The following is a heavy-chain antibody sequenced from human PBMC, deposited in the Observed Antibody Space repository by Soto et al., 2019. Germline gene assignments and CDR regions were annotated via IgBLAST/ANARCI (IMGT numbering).Heavy chain of an antibody. CDR3: ARGGGSGSYYRYCFDY. D-gene: IGHD3-10*01. CDR2: INHSGST. J-gene: IGHJ4*02. V-gene: IGHV4-30-2*01. CDR1: GGSISSGGYF. Sequence: PSETLSLTCAVSGGSISSGGYFWSWIRQPPGKGLEWIGEINHSGSTNYNPSRKSRVTISVDTSKNQFSLKLSSVTAADTAVYYCARGGGSGSYYRYCFDYWGQGTLVTVSS.